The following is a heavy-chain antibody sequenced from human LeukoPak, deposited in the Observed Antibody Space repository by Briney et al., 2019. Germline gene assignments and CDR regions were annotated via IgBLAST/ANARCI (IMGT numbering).Heavy chain of an antibody. V-gene: IGHV4-39*07. J-gene: IGHJ4*02. CDR2: IYTSGST. D-gene: IGHD3-22*01. Sequence: SETLSLTCTVSGGSISSSSYYWGWIRQPPGKGLAWIGRIYTSGSTNYNPSLKSRVTMSVDTSKNQFSLKLSSVTAADTAVYYCARDRYYYDSSGSVFDYWGQGTLVTVSS. CDR1: GGSISSSSYY. CDR3: ARDRYYYDSSGSVFDY.